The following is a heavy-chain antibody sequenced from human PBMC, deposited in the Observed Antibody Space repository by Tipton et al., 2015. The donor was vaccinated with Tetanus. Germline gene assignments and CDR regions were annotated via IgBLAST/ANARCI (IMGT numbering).Heavy chain of an antibody. J-gene: IGHJ1*01. V-gene: IGHV4-61*01. Sequence: TLSLTCTVSGGSINSVNYYWSWIRQPPGKGLEWIGYVFHSGSTNYNPSLSGRVTTSVDTSKNQFSLKMSSVTAANTAVYYCAGVTAQRTELYFEHWGQGTQVTVSS. CDR2: VFHSGST. CDR3: AGVTAQRTELYFEH. D-gene: IGHD2-8*02. CDR1: GGSINSVNYY.